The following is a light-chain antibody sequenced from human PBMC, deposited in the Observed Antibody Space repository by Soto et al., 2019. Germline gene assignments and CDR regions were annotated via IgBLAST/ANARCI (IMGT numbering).Light chain of an antibody. CDR2: AAS. Sequence: DLQMTQSPSSVSASVGDRVTITCRASQSINSWLAWYQQKPGKAPKLLISAASSLQSGVPSRFSGSGSGTDFTLTISSLQPEDFATYYCQLAYIVPFTFGGGTKVEIK. CDR1: QSINSW. J-gene: IGKJ4*01. V-gene: IGKV1D-12*01. CDR3: QLAYIVPFT.